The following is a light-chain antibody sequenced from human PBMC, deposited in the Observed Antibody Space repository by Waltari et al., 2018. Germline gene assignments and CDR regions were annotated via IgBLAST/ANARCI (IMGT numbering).Light chain of an antibody. Sequence: DIVMTQSPDSLVVSLGERATINCKSSQSILYTSNNKNYLAWYQEKPGQPPKLLIYWASARESGGPDRFSGSGSGTDFTLTISSLQAEDVAGYYCQQYYSFPWTFGQGTKVEIK. CDR1: QSILYTSNNKNY. V-gene: IGKV4-1*01. CDR2: WAS. CDR3: QQYYSFPWT. J-gene: IGKJ1*01.